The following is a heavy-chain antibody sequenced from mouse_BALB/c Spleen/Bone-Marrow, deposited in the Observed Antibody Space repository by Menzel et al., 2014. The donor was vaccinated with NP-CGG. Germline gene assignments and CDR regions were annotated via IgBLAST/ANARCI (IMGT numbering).Heavy chain of an antibody. J-gene: IGHJ4*01. CDR3: AKWDCYGYNYAMDY. CDR2: IWGDGST. V-gene: IGHV2-3*01. CDR1: GFSLTNYG. Sequence: QVQLQQSGPGLVAPSQSLSITCTVSGFSLTNYGVSRVRQPPGKGLEWLGVIWGDGSTNYHSAHISRLSISKDTTKSQVFLKLNILQTDDAATYYCAKWDCYGYNYAMDYWGQGTSVTVSS. D-gene: IGHD1-2*01.